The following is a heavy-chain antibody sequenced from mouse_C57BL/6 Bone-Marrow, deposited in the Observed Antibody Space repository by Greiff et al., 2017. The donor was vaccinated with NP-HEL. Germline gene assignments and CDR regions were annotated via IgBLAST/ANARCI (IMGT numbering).Heavy chain of an antibody. J-gene: IGHJ3*01. CDR3: AREGGLPAWFAY. CDR2: IYPGDGDT. CDR1: GYAFSSYW. V-gene: IGHV1-80*01. Sequence: QVQLKESGAELVKPGASVKISCKASGYAFSSYWMNWVKQRPGKGLEWIGQIYPGDGDTNYNGKFKGKATLTADKSSSTAYMQLSSLTSEDSAVYFCAREGGLPAWFAYWGQGTLVTVSA.